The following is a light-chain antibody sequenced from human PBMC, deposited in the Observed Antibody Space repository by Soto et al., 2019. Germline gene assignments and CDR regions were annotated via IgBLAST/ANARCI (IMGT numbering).Light chain of an antibody. Sequence: QSALTQPPSVSAAPGQKVTISCSGSYSNIGDNYVSWYQQLPGTAPKLLIYDNDDRPSGIPDRFSGSKSGTSATLGITGLLTGDEADYYCGTWDSSLSAWVFGGGTKLTVL. V-gene: IGLV1-51*01. CDR3: GTWDSSLSAWV. J-gene: IGLJ3*02. CDR1: YSNIGDNY. CDR2: DND.